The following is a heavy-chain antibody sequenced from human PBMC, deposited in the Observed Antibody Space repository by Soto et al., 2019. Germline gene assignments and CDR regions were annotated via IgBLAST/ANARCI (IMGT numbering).Heavy chain of an antibody. Sequence: EVQLLESGGGLVQPGGSLRLSCAASGFTFSRYAMSWVRQAPGKGLEWVSAISGSGGTTYYADSVKGRFTFSRDNSKNTLYLQMYSLRAEDTAVYYCAKTANGWFSAFDIWGQGTMVTVSS. CDR1: GFTFSRYA. J-gene: IGHJ3*02. V-gene: IGHV3-23*01. CDR3: AKTANGWFSAFDI. CDR2: ISGSGGTT. D-gene: IGHD6-19*01.